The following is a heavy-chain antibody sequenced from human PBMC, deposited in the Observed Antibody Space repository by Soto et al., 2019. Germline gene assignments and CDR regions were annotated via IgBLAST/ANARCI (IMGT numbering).Heavy chain of an antibody. CDR3: ANGGYCSSTSCYVPYYYFMDV. V-gene: IGHV4-59*01. J-gene: IGHJ6*03. CDR2: IVYSGST. CDR1: GGSISSYY. D-gene: IGHD2-2*01. Sequence: PSETLSLTRTVSGGSISSYYWSWIRQPPGKGLEWIGYIVYSGSTNYNPSLKSRVTISVDPSKNQFSLKLSSVTAADTAVYYCANGGYCSSTSCYVPYYYFMDVWGKGTTVTVSS.